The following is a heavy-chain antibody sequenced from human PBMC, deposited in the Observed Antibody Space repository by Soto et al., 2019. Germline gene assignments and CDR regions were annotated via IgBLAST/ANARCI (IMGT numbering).Heavy chain of an antibody. J-gene: IGHJ5*02. D-gene: IGHD1-20*01. CDR1: GGSISTYY. CDR2: IYYTGST. CDR3: ARALVTGTTGSLDWFDP. V-gene: IGHV4-59*01. Sequence: VQLQESGPGLVKPSETLSLTCTVSGGSISTYYWSWIRQPPGKGLEWLGYIYYTGSTKYNPSLKSRVTISMDTSKSHFALKLSSVTAADTAVYYCARALVTGTTGSLDWFDPWGQGTVVTVSS.